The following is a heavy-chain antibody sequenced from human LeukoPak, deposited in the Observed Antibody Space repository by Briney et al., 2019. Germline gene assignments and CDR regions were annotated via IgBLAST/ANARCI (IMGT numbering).Heavy chain of an antibody. CDR1: GSTFSNYA. D-gene: IGHD1-26*01. CDR2: IGGGGGST. J-gene: IGHJ4*02. V-gene: IGHV3-23*01. Sequence: GGSLRLSCAASGSTFSNYAMNWVRQAPGKGLEWVSVIGGGGGSTYYADSVKGRFAISRDNSKNTLYLQMNSLRAEDTAVYYCAKARVVGAPRSPDYWGQGTLVTVSS. CDR3: AKARVVGAPRSPDY.